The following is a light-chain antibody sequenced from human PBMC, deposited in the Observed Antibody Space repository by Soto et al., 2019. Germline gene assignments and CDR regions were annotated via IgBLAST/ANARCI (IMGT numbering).Light chain of an antibody. Sequence: ALTQPASVSGSPGQSITISCTGTSSDVGGYNYVSWYQQHPGKAPKLMIYEVSNRPSGVSNRFSGSKSGNTASLTISGLQAEDEADYYWSSYTSSSTYVFGTGTQLTVL. CDR3: SSYTSSSTYV. V-gene: IGLV2-14*01. CDR1: SSDVGGYNY. J-gene: IGLJ1*01. CDR2: EVS.